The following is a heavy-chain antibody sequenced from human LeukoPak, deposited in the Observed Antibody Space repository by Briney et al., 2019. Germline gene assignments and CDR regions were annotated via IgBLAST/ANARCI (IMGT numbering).Heavy chain of an antibody. J-gene: IGHJ6*02. CDR3: ARTGGGYYYYGMDV. D-gene: IGHD3-16*01. CDR2: ISSSGSTI. CDR1: GFTFSSYE. V-gene: IGHV3-48*03. Sequence: GGSLRLSCAASGFTFSSYEMNWVRQAPGKGLEWVSYISSSGSTIYYADSVKGRFTIPRDNAKNSLYLQMNSLRAEDTAVYYCARTGGGYYYYGMDVWGQGTTVTVSS.